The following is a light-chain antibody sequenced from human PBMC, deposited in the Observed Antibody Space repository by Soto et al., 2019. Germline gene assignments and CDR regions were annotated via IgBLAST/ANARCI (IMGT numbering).Light chain of an antibody. V-gene: IGKV3-20*01. Sequence: EIVWTQSPATLALSPWEGAAVSCWASQSVSSNYLAWYQQKPGQAPRLLIYGTSNRATGIPDRFSGSGSGTDFSLTISSLEPGDLAVYYCQQYGSSPRTFGQGTKVDIK. CDR2: GTS. J-gene: IGKJ1*01. CDR3: QQYGSSPRT. CDR1: QSVSSNY.